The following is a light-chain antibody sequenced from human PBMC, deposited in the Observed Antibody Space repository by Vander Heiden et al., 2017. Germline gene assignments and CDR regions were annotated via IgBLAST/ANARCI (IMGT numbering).Light chain of an antibody. Sequence: QSVLTQPPSASGAPGPRVTISCTGGSSNIGAGYEVHWYQQLPGTAPKLLIYGNSNRPAGVPDRLSGSKSGTSASLAITGLQAEDEADYYCQSYDSSLSGSRVFGTGTKVTVL. CDR1: SSNIGAGYE. CDR3: QSYDSSLSGSRV. CDR2: GNS. J-gene: IGLJ1*01. V-gene: IGLV1-40*01.